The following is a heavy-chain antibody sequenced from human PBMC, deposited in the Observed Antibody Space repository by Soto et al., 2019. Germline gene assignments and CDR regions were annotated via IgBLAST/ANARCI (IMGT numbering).Heavy chain of an antibody. D-gene: IGHD6-6*01. CDR3: AGGAGRYSSSSY. V-gene: IGHV1-69*02. CDR1: GGTFSSYT. CDR2: IIPILGIA. Sequence: QVQLVQSGAEVKKPGSSVKVSCKASGGTFSSYTISWVRQAPGQGLEWMGRIIPILGIANYAQKFQGRVTITADKSTSTAYMELSSLRPEDTAVYYCAGGAGRYSSSSYWGQGTLVTVSS. J-gene: IGHJ4*02.